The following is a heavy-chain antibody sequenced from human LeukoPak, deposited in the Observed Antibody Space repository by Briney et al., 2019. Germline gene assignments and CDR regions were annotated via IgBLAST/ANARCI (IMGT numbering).Heavy chain of an antibody. CDR1: GFTFSSYW. CDR2: IKQDGSEK. D-gene: IGHD2-2*01. J-gene: IGHJ4*02. CDR3: ARDLSGGNCSSTSCRKRFDY. V-gene: IGHV3-7*01. Sequence: PGGSLRLSCAASGFTFSSYWMSWVRQAPGKGLDWVANIKQDGSEKYYVDSVKGRFTISRDNAKNSLYLQMNSLRAEDTAVYYCARDLSGGNCSSTSCRKRFDYWGQGTLVTVSS.